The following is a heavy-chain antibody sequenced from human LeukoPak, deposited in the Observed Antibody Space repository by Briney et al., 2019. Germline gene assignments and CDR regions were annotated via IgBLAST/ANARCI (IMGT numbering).Heavy chain of an antibody. CDR1: GYTLTELS. D-gene: IGHD6-19*01. J-gene: IGHJ4*02. Sequence: ASVKVSCKVSGYTLTELSMHWVRQAPGKGLEWMGGFDPEDGETIYAQKFQGRVAMTEDTSTDTAYMELSSLRSEDTAVYYCATDSIAVAGSFDYWGQGTLVTVSS. CDR3: ATDSIAVAGSFDY. CDR2: FDPEDGET. V-gene: IGHV1-24*01.